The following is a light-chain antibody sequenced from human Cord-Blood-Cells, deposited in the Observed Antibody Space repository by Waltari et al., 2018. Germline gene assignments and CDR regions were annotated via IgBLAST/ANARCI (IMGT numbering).Light chain of an antibody. CDR1: QSVSSSY. V-gene: IGKV3-20*01. CDR2: GAS. CDR3: QQYGSSHRS. J-gene: IGKJ2*03. Sequence: EIVLTQSPGTLSLSPGERATLSCRASQSVSSSYLAWYQQKPGQAPRLLIYGASSRATGIPDRFSGRGSGTDFTLTISRLEPEDFAVYYCQQYGSSHRSFGQGTKLEIK.